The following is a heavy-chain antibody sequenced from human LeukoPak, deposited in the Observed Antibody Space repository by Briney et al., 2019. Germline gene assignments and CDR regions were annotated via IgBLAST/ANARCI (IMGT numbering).Heavy chain of an antibody. CDR3: ASNPGYSSSWEEYYFDY. Sequence: GGSLRLSCAASGFTFSSYAMHWVRRAPGKGLEWVAVISCDGSNKYYADSVKGRFTISRDNSKNTLYLQMNSLRAEDTAVYYCASNPGYSSSWEEYYFDYWGQGTLVTISS. D-gene: IGHD6-13*01. CDR2: ISCDGSNK. J-gene: IGHJ4*02. CDR1: GFTFSSYA. V-gene: IGHV3-30-3*01.